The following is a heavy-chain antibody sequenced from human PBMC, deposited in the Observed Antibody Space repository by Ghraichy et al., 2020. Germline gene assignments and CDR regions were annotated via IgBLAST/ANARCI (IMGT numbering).Heavy chain of an antibody. CDR2: ISSTGTT. J-gene: IGHJ5*02. CDR1: GDSISRSTYY. V-gene: IGHV4-39*01. D-gene: IGHD2-2*02. CDR3: ARHKGACYTTGCYRDWFDP. Sequence: ETLSLTCTVSGDSISRSTYYWGWIRQPPGKGLEWIGSISSTGTTDDNPSLKSRLTLSVDTTKNQFSLKLSSVTAADTAVYYCARHKGACYTTGCYRDWFDPWGQGTQVTVSS.